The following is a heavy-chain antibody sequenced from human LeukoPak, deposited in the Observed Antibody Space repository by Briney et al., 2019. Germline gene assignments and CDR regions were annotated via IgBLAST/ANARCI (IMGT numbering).Heavy chain of an antibody. CDR2: IYYSGST. Sequence: TPSETLSLTCTVSGGSISSGGYYWSWIRQHPGKGLEWIGYIYYSGSTYYNPSLKSRVTISVDTSKNQFSLKLSSVTAADTAVYYCARGLDTAMVHFDYWGQGTLVTVSS. J-gene: IGHJ4*02. V-gene: IGHV4-31*03. CDR3: ARGLDTAMVHFDY. D-gene: IGHD5-18*01. CDR1: GGSISSGGYY.